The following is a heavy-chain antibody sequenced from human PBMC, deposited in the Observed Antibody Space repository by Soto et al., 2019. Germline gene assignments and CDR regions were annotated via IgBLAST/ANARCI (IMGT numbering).Heavy chain of an antibody. D-gene: IGHD1-26*01. V-gene: IGHV4-34*01. CDR1: GGSFSGYY. CDR3: ARGRIVGATTNYYYGMDV. J-gene: IGHJ6*02. Sequence: SETLSLTCAVYGGSFSGYYWSWIRQPPGKGLEWIGEINHSGSTNYNPSLKSRVTISVDTSKNQFSLKLSSVTAADTAVYYCARGRIVGATTNYYYGMDVWGQGTTV. CDR2: INHSGST.